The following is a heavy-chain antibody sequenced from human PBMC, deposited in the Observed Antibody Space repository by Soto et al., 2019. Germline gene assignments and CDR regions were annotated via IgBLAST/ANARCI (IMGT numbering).Heavy chain of an antibody. V-gene: IGHV3-30*18. CDR1: GFTFHMYG. CDR3: AKDRGWALFDN. D-gene: IGHD1-26*01. Sequence: QVQLVESGGGVVQPGNSLRLSCAASGFTFHMYGMHWVRQAPGKGLEWVAIISDDGSKKHHADSAKGRFSISRDNSKSTLYLQMNSLRPDDTAIYYCAKDRGWALFDNWGQGTLVTVSS. CDR2: ISDDGSKK. J-gene: IGHJ4*02.